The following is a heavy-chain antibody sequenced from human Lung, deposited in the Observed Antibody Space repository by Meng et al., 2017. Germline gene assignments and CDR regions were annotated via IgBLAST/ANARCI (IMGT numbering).Heavy chain of an antibody. CDR3: SGHVDY. CDR1: GFTFSNAW. CDR2: MKSNVDGGTV. J-gene: IGHJ4*02. V-gene: IGHV3-15*01. Sequence: GGSLRLSCAASGFTFSNAWMTWVRQAPGKGLEWIGRMKSNVDGGTVDYAAAVKDRFFISRDDSENTFYLQMNSLKTEDTAVYYCSGHVDYWGQGTLVTVSS.